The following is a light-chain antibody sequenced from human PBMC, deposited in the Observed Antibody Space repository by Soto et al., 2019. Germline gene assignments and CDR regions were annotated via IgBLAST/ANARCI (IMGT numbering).Light chain of an antibody. Sequence: QSALTQPASVSGSPGQSITISCTGTSSDVGAYNYVSWYQQHPGKAPKLLIYKVSNRPSGVSNRFSGSKSGNTASLTISGLQAEDEGDYYCNSYTSSSTWVFGGGTKLTVL. CDR1: SSDVGAYNY. CDR3: NSYTSSSTWV. J-gene: IGLJ3*02. CDR2: KVS. V-gene: IGLV2-14*01.